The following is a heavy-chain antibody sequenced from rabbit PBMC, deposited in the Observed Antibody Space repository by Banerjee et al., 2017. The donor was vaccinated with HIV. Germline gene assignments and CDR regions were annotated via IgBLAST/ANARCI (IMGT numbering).Heavy chain of an antibody. CDR2: INTINGNS. Sequence: QEQLVESRGGLVTPGGSLKLSCTASGFSFSSRDVMCWVRQAPGKGLEWIACINTINGNSVYATWAKGRFTISKASWTTVTLQMTSLTAADTARYFCARDLTSAIGWNFNLWGQGTLVTVS. CDR3: ARDLTSAIGWNFNL. V-gene: IGHV1S45*01. J-gene: IGHJ4*01. CDR1: GFSFSSRDV. D-gene: IGHD1-1*01.